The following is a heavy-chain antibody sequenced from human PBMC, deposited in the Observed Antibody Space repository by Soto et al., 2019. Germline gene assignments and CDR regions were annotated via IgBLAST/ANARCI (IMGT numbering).Heavy chain of an antibody. CDR1: GESVSANGCC. J-gene: IGHJ4*02. CDR3: ARHPGYYDVLTGYSTYYFDY. CDR2: IYSSENT. V-gene: IGHV4-39*01. Sequence: LSLTCTVSGESVSANGCCWGWSRQSPGKGLEWIGTIYSSENTYYNPSLLSRVTISLDTSKNQISLKLNSVTAADTAVYYCARHPGYYDVLTGYSTYYFDYWGQGILVTVSS. D-gene: IGHD3-9*01.